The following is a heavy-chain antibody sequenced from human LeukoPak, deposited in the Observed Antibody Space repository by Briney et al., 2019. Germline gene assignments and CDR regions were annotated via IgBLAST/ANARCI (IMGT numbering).Heavy chain of an antibody. V-gene: IGHV4-59*08. Sequence: SETLSLTCTVSGGSVSGYYWSWIRQPPGKEMEWIAYIYNSATTNYNPSLKSRVTVSIDTSKNQFSLTQNSVTAADTAIYYCARHEDGYFQMLHWGQGTLVTVSS. CDR2: IYNSATT. D-gene: IGHD5-24*01. J-gene: IGHJ4*02. CDR3: ARHEDGYFQMLH. CDR1: GGSVSGYY.